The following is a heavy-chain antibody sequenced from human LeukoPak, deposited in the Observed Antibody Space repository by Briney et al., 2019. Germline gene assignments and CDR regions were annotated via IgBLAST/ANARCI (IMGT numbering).Heavy chain of an antibody. Sequence: ASVKVSCKASGYTFTSHYMHWVRQAPGQGLEWMGVINPSVGTTNYAQKFQGRVTMTRDTSTSTVYMELRSLISEDTAVYHCATNYYGSGIYYKRSFDYWGQGTLVTVSP. J-gene: IGHJ4*02. CDR2: INPSVGTT. CDR3: ATNYYGSGIYYKRSFDY. CDR1: GYTFTSHY. V-gene: IGHV1-46*01. D-gene: IGHD3-10*01.